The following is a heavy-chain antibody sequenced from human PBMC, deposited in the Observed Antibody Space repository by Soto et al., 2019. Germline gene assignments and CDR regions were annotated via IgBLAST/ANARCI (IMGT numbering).Heavy chain of an antibody. CDR2: IYPGDSDT. Sequence: PGESLKISCKGSGYSFTSYWIGWVRQMPGKGLEWMGIIYPGDSDTRYSPSFQGQVTISADKSISTAYLQWSSLKASDTAMYYCARGKLGLKQQLGVYGMDVWGQGTTVTVAS. CDR1: GYSFTSYW. CDR3: ARGKLGLKQQLGVYGMDV. D-gene: IGHD6-13*01. J-gene: IGHJ6*02. V-gene: IGHV5-51*01.